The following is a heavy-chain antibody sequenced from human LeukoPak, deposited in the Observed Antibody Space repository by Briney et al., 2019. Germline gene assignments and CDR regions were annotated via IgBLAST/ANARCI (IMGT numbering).Heavy chain of an antibody. V-gene: IGHV3-23*01. CDR3: AKDRPNYYDSSGHYYRRNGDY. CDR2: ITSAGTGT. Sequence: PGGSLRLSCAASGFTFSIYAVSWVRQPPGKGLEWVSSITSAGTGTFYADSVKGRFTISRDNSDNTLYLQMNSLRAEDTAIYYCAKDRPNYYDSSGHYYRRNGDYWGQGTLVTVSS. CDR1: GFTFSIYA. D-gene: IGHD3-22*01. J-gene: IGHJ4*02.